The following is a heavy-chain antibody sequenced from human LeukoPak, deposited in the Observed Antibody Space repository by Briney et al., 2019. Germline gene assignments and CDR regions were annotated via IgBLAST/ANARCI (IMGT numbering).Heavy chain of an antibody. Sequence: EPGGSLRLSCAASGFTFSSYEMNWVRQARGKGLEWISYISNSGSTIYYADSVKGRLTISRANAKNSLYLQMNSLRAEDTAIYYCAREYSSGWYSFGDAFDIWGQGTMVTVSS. D-gene: IGHD6-19*01. CDR3: AREYSSGWYSFGDAFDI. V-gene: IGHV3-48*03. CDR1: GFTFSSYE. CDR2: ISNSGSTI. J-gene: IGHJ3*02.